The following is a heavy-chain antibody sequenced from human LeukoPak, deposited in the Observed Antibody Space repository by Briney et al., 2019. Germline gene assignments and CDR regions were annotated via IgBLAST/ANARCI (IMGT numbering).Heavy chain of an antibody. V-gene: IGHV1-8*01. CDR1: GYTFTSYD. CDR3: ATASRRAVAGTPNFDY. CDR2: MNPNSGNT. D-gene: IGHD6-19*01. Sequence: GSVKVSCKASGYTFTSYDINWVRQATGQGLEWMGWMNPNSGNTGYAQKFQGRVTMTRNTSISTAYMELSSLRSEDTAVYYCATASRRAVAGTPNFDYWGQGTLVTVSS. J-gene: IGHJ4*02.